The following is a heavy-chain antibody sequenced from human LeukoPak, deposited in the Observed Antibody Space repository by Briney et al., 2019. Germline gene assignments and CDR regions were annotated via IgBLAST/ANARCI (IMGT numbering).Heavy chain of an antibody. CDR1: GGSISSYY. CDR2: IYYSGST. D-gene: IGHD3-3*01. J-gene: IGHJ4*02. V-gene: IGHV4-59*01. CDR3: ARGIYDFWSGYYL. Sequence: PSETLSLTCTVSGGSISSYYWSWIRQPPGKGLEWIGYIYYSGSTNYNPSLKSRVTISVDTSKNQFSLKLSSVTAADTAGYYCARGIYDFWSGYYLWGQGTLVTVSS.